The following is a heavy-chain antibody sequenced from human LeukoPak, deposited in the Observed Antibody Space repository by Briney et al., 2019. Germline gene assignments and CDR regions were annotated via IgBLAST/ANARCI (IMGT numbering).Heavy chain of an antibody. D-gene: IGHD3-10*01. Sequence: KPSETLSLTCAVYGGSFSGYYWSWIRQPPGKGLEWIGEINHSGSTNYNPSLKSRVTISVDTSKNQFSLKLSSVTAADTAVYNCARSKRITMVRGVILYFDYWGQGTLVTVSS. CDR1: GGSFSGYY. CDR2: INHSGST. CDR3: ARSKRITMVRGVILYFDY. V-gene: IGHV4-34*01. J-gene: IGHJ4*02.